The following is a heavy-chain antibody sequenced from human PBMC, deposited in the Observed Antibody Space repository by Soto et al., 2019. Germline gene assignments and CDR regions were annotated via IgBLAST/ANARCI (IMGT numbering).Heavy chain of an antibody. Sequence: GGSLRLSSAASGSNVSSNDMSWVRQAPGKGLEWVSVIYSDGTTYYADSVLGRFTISRDNSKNTLYLQMNSLRAEDTAVYYCARDSCSGGSCYWTFDYWGQGTLVTVSS. D-gene: IGHD2-15*01. CDR1: GSNVSSND. J-gene: IGHJ4*02. V-gene: IGHV3-53*05. CDR3: ARDSCSGGSCYWTFDY. CDR2: IYSDGTT.